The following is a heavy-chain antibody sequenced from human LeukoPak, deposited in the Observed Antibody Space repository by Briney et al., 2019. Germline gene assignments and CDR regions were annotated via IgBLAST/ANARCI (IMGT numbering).Heavy chain of an antibody. CDR3: ARETPAGYIDY. CDR2: ISAYNGNT. V-gene: IGHV1-18*01. J-gene: IGHJ4*02. Sequence: WASVNVSFKASGYTFTSYGFSWVRQAPGQGLEWMGWISAYNGNTNYAQKLQGRVTMTTDTSTSTAYMELRSLRSDDTAVYYCARETPAGYIDYRGQGTLVTVSS. D-gene: IGHD6-25*01. CDR1: GYTFTSYG.